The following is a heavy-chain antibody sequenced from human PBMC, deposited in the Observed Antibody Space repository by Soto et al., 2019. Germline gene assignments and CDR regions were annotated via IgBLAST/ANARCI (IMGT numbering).Heavy chain of an antibody. D-gene: IGHD3-22*01. CDR3: ARHSPSPYYYDSSGYHGWFLGLLDAFDI. CDR2: IYYSGST. J-gene: IGHJ3*02. Sequence: QLQLQESGPGLVKPSATLSLTCTVSGGSISSSSYYWGWIRQPPGKGLEWIGSIYYSGSTYYNPSLKSRVTISVDTSKNQFSLKLSSVTAADTAVYYCARHSPSPYYYDSSGYHGWFLGLLDAFDIWGQGTMVTVSS. CDR1: GGSISSSSYY. V-gene: IGHV4-39*01.